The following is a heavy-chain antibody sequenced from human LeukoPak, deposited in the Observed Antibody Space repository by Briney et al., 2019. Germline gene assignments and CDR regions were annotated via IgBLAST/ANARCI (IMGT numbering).Heavy chain of an antibody. V-gene: IGHV3-21*01. CDR2: ISSSSSYI. D-gene: IGHD3/OR15-3a*01. CDR1: GFTFGDYA. CDR3: ARDADWGSVY. J-gene: IGHJ4*02. Sequence: PGRSLRLSCTASGFTFGDYAMSWVRQAPGKGLEWVSSISSSSSYIYYADSVKGRFTISRDNAKNSLYLQMNSLRAEDTAVYYCARDADWGSVYWGQGTLVTVSS.